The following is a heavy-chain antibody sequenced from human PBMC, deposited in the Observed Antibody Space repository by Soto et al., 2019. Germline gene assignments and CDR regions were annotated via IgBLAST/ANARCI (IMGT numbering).Heavy chain of an antibody. CDR2: INHSGST. V-gene: IGHV4-34*01. J-gene: IGHJ4*02. CDR3: ARTLYDYGWGSYRTRLFDY. Sequence: SETLSLTCAVYGGSFSGYYWSWIRQPPGKGLEWIGEINHSGSTNYNPSLKSRVTISVDTSKNQFSLKLSSVTAADTAVYYCARTLYDYGWGSYRTRLFDYWGQGTLVTVSS. D-gene: IGHD3-16*02. CDR1: GGSFSGYY.